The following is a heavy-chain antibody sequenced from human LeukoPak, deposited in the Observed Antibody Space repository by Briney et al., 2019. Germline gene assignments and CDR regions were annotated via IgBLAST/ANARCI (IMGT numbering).Heavy chain of an antibody. CDR1: GFTFSKYW. Sequence: GGSLRLSCAASGFTFSKYWMSWVRQAPGKGLEWVANINKDGSEKYYVDSVKGRFTISRDNAKNSLYLQMNSLRVEDTAVYYCARDKVTYSSQGTLVTVSS. V-gene: IGHV3-7*01. CDR2: INKDGSEK. CDR3: ARDKVTY. J-gene: IGHJ4*02.